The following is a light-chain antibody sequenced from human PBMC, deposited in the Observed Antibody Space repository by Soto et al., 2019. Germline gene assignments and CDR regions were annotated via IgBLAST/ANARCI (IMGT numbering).Light chain of an antibody. V-gene: IGLV1-44*01. CDR3: AAWDDSLNGYV. CDR2: SNN. CDR1: SSNIGSNT. J-gene: IGLJ1*01. Sequence: QSVLTQPPSASGTPGQRVTISCSGSSSNIGSNTVNWYQQLPGTAPKLLIYSNNQRPSGVPDRFSGSKSGTSASLAISGLPSKDEAAYYCAAWDDSLNGYVFGTGTKLTVL.